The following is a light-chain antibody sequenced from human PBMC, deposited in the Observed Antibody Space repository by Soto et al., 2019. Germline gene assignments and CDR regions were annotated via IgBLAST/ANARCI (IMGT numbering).Light chain of an antibody. CDR3: QQYDSSVYT. CDR1: QSISSW. CDR2: RAS. J-gene: IGKJ2*01. V-gene: IGKV1-5*03. Sequence: DIQMTQSPSTLSASVGDRVTITCRASQSISSWLAWYQQKPGKAPKLLIYRASGLGSGVPSRFSGSGSGTEFTLTISSLQPDDFATYYCQQYDSSVYTFGQGTKLEIK.